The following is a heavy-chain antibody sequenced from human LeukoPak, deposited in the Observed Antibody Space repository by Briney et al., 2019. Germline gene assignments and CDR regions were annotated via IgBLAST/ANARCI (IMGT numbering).Heavy chain of an antibody. J-gene: IGHJ5*02. CDR1: GGSISSYY. CDR2: IYYSGST. CDR3: ARTYYQLLWMGWFDP. V-gene: IGHV4-59*08. D-gene: IGHD2-2*01. Sequence: PSETLSLTCTVSGGSISSYYWSWIRQPPGKGLEWIGYIYYSGSTNYNPSLKSRVTISVDTSKNQFSLKLSSVTAADTAVYYCARTYYQLLWMGWFDPWGQGTLVTVSS.